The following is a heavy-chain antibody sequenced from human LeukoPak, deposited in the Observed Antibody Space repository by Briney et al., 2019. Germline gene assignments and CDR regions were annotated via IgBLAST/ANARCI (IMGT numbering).Heavy chain of an antibody. Sequence: PGGSLRLSCAASGFTFSSYAMSWVRQAPGKGLEWVSTISGSGDNTYYADSVKGRFTISRDNAKNTLYLQMNSLRAEDTAVYYCAREGAAAGTDYWGQGTLVTVSS. J-gene: IGHJ4*02. D-gene: IGHD6-13*01. V-gene: IGHV3-23*01. CDR1: GFTFSSYA. CDR2: ISGSGDNT. CDR3: AREGAAAGTDY.